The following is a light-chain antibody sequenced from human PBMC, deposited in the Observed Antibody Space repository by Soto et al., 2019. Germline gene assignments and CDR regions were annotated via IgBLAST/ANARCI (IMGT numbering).Light chain of an antibody. V-gene: IGKV1-12*01. J-gene: IGKJ1*01. CDR3: QQVTTFPRT. CDR2: GAF. CDR1: QGISTW. Sequence: DTQMTQYPSSVAAAVGDRVTITCRASQGISTWLAWYQHKPGTAPKLLIFGAFSLQRGVPSRFAGSGSATDFTLTIKSLQPEDVATYYCQQVTTFPRTVGQGTKVEIK.